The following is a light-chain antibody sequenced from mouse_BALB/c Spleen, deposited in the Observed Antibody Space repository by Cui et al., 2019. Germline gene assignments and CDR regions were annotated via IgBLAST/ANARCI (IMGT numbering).Light chain of an antibody. CDR3: QHFWATPFT. CDR1: ENIYSN. V-gene: IGKV12-46*01. J-gene: IGKJ4*01. Sequence: DIHMTQSPASLAVSVGETVTITCRASENIYSNLAWYQQKQGKSPQHLVYAATHLADGVPSRFSGSGSGTQYSLKINSLQSEDFWSYYCQHFWATPFTFGSGTKLEIK. CDR2: AAT.